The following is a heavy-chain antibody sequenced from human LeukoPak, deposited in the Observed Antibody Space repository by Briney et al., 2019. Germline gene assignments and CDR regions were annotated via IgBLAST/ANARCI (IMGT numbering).Heavy chain of an antibody. D-gene: IGHD3-10*01. CDR3: ALNLWSHDGNYYDFYYMDV. J-gene: IGHJ6*03. CDR2: IIPIFGSA. V-gene: IGHV1-69*05. Sequence: SVKVSCKASGGTFRTYAITWVRQTPGQGLEWMGGIIPIFGSANYAQRFQGRVTITTDESTSTAYMDLSSLRSEDTAVYYCALNLWSHDGNYYDFYYMDVWGKGTTVTVSS. CDR1: GGTFRTYA.